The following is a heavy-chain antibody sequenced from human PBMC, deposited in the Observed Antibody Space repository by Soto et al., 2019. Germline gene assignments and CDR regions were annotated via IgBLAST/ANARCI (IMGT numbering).Heavy chain of an antibody. V-gene: IGHV1-8*01. CDR1: GYTFTSYD. Sequence: QVQLVQSGAEVKKPGASVKVSCKASGYTFTSYDINWVRQATGQGLEWMGWMNPNSGNTGYAQKFQGRVTMTRNTSLSTAYMELSRLRSEDTAVYYCAREGYSSSSRGEWFDPWGQGTLVTVSS. D-gene: IGHD6-6*01. CDR3: AREGYSSSSRGEWFDP. CDR2: MNPNSGNT. J-gene: IGHJ5*02.